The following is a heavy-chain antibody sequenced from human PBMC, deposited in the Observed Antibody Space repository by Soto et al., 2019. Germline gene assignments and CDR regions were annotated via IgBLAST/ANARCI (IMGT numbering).Heavy chain of an antibody. CDR1: GFTFSTYS. Sequence: GGSLRLSCAASGFTFSTYSMNWVRQAPGKGLEWVSSITSGSTYIYYADSVKGRFTISRDNAKNSLYLQMNSLRAEDTAVYYCARERSYYDNSGSLYYFDYWGQGTLVTVSS. CDR2: ITSGSTYI. CDR3: ARERSYYDNSGSLYYFDY. D-gene: IGHD3-22*01. V-gene: IGHV3-21*01. J-gene: IGHJ4*02.